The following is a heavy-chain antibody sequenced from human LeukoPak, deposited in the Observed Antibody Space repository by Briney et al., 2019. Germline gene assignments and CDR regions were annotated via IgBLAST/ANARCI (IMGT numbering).Heavy chain of an antibody. CDR1: GFTFSSYS. CDR2: ISSSSSYI. D-gene: IGHD5-12*01. Sequence: GGSLRLSCAASGFTFSSYSMNWVRQAPGKGLEWVSSISSSSSYIYYADSVKGRFTISRDNAKNSLYLQMNSLRAEDTAVYYCARARTIIARNFDYWGQGTLVTVSS. J-gene: IGHJ4*02. CDR3: ARARTIIARNFDY. V-gene: IGHV3-21*01.